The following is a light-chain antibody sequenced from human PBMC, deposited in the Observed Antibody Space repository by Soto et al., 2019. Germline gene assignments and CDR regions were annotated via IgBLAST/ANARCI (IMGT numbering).Light chain of an antibody. Sequence: DIQMTQSPSSVSASVGDRVTISCRASRGLTNYLAWYQQKPGKALKLLIYAASSLQSGVPSRFSGSGSGTDFTLTISSLQPEDFATYYCQQANSLPLTFGGGTKVEIK. J-gene: IGKJ4*01. CDR2: AAS. V-gene: IGKV1-12*01. CDR1: RGLTNY. CDR3: QQANSLPLT.